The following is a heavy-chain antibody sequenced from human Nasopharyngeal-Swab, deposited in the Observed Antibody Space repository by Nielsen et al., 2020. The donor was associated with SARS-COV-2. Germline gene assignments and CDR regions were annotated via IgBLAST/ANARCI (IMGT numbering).Heavy chain of an antibody. J-gene: IGHJ4*02. Sequence: GESLKISCAASGFTFRNYAMSWVRQAPGKGLEWVSGISNGGGTTHNADSVRGRFTISRENSKNTLYLQMNSLRAEDTATYYCAKVFTAATGSYFDFWGQGTLVTVSS. D-gene: IGHD6-13*01. V-gene: IGHV3-23*01. CDR1: GFTFRNYA. CDR3: AKVFTAATGSYFDF. CDR2: ISNGGGTT.